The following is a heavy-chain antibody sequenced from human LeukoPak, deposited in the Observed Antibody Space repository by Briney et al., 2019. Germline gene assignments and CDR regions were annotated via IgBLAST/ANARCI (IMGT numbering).Heavy chain of an antibody. V-gene: IGHV3-23*01. CDR1: GFTFSTYT. D-gene: IGHD6-19*01. J-gene: IGHJ4*02. Sequence: GGSLRLSCAVSGFTFSTYTMNWVRQAPGKGLEWVSVISGSGGSTFHADSVKGRFTISRDNSKNTLYLQMNSLRVEDTAVYYCAKGKSSSGWFKDYWGQGTLVTVSS. CDR2: ISGSGGST. CDR3: AKGKSSSGWFKDY.